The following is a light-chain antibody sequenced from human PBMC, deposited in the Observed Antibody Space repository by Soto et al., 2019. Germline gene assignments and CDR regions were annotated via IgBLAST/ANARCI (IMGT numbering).Light chain of an antibody. CDR1: SSDVGGYKY. Sequence: QSALTQPASVSGSPGQAITISCTGTSSDVGGYKYVPWYQQHPGKAPKLMIYDVSNRPSGVSNRFSGSKSGNTASLTISGLQAEDEADYYCSSYTSSSTYFFGTGTKLTVL. V-gene: IGLV2-14*01. CDR2: DVS. CDR3: SSYTSSSTYF. J-gene: IGLJ1*01.